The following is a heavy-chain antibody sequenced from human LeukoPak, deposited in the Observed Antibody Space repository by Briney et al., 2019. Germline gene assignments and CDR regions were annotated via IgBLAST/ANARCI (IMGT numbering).Heavy chain of an antibody. D-gene: IGHD2-2*02. CDR3: AIPAAIRYYYYYMDV. CDR1: GGTFSSYA. V-gene: IGHV1-69*13. Sequence: SVKVSCKASGGTFSSYAISWVRQAPGQGLEWMGGIIPIFGTANYAQKFQGRVTITADESTSTAYMELSSLRSEDTAVYYCAIPAAIRYYYYYMDVWGKGTTVTVSS. CDR2: IIPIFGTA. J-gene: IGHJ6*03.